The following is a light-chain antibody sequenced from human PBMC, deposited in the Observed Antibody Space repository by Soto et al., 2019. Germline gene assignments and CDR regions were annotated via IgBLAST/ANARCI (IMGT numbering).Light chain of an antibody. J-gene: IGKJ5*01. CDR2: DAS. CDR3: QQRRSWPPTIT. Sequence: EIVLTQSPATLSLSPGERATLSCRASQSVSTYLAWYQQRPGQAPRLLFYDASYRATDIPPRFSGSGSGTDFTLTISSLEPEDFAVYYCQQRRSWPPTITFGQGTRLDIK. CDR1: QSVSTY. V-gene: IGKV3-11*01.